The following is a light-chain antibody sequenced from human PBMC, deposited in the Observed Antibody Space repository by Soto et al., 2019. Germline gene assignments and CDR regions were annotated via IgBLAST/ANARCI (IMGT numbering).Light chain of an antibody. CDR1: QSISSY. J-gene: IGKJ1*01. Sequence: DIQMTQSPSSLSASVGDRVTITCRTSQSISSYLGWYQQKPGKAPKLLIYGASTLQSGVPSRFSGSGSGTEFTLTISSLQPDDFATYYCQHYNSYSEAFGQGTKVDIK. V-gene: IGKV1-9*01. CDR2: GAS. CDR3: QHYNSYSEA.